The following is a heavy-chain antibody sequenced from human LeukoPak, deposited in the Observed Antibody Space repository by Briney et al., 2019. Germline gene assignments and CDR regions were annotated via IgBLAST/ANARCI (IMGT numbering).Heavy chain of an antibody. Sequence: AGESLKISCKGSGYSFTSYWIGWVRQMPGKGLEWMGRIDPSDSYTNYSPSFQGHVTISADKSISTAYLQWSSLKASDTAMYYCARHGWGDIVVVPAAMPGGGWSQDAFDIWGQGTMVTVSS. J-gene: IGHJ3*02. CDR1: GYSFTSYW. V-gene: IGHV5-10-1*01. D-gene: IGHD2-2*01. CDR3: ARHGWGDIVVVPAAMPGGGWSQDAFDI. CDR2: IDPSDSYT.